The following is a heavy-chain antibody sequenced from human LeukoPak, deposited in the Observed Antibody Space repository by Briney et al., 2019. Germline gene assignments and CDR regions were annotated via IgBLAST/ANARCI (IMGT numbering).Heavy chain of an antibody. CDR2: IIPIFGTA. D-gene: IGHD3-3*01. V-gene: IGHV1-69*13. CDR1: GGTFSSYA. CDR3: ARDEMILEWLPSGNWFDP. Sequence: ASVKVSCKASGGTFSSYAISWVRQAPGQGLEWMGGIIPIFGTANYAQKFQGRVTITADESTSTAYMELRSLRSDDTAVYYCARDEMILEWLPSGNWFDPWGQGTLVTVSS. J-gene: IGHJ5*02.